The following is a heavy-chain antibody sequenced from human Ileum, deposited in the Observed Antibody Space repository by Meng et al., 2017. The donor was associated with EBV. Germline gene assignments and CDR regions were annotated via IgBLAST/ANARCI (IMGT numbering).Heavy chain of an antibody. CDR3: ARVGQWLPIDY. V-gene: IGHV4-4*02. CDR2: IYHSGST. CDR1: GGSISSSNW. D-gene: IGHD6-19*01. Sequence: QVPLQEPGPGLVEPSGTLSLTCAVSGGSISSSNWWSWVRQPPGKGLEWIGEIYHSGSTNYNPSLKSRVTMSVDKSKNQFSLNLSSVTAADTAVYYCARVGQWLPIDYWGQGTLVTVSS. J-gene: IGHJ4*02.